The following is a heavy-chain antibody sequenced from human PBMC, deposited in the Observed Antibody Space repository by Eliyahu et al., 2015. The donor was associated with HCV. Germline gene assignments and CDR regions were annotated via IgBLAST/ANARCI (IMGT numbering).Heavy chain of an antibody. CDR2: TWYDEGDK. Sequence: QVELVESGGGVVQPGTSLXLSCAASGFXFSXYGMHWVRQAPGKGLEWVAVTWYDEGDKYYADSVKGRFTISRDNSKNTLYLHMASLRAEDTAVYFCARDRGYSGYGIDYWGQGTLVTVSS. CDR1: GFXFSXYG. J-gene: IGHJ4*02. D-gene: IGHD5-12*01. V-gene: IGHV3-33*01. CDR3: ARDRGYSGYGIDY.